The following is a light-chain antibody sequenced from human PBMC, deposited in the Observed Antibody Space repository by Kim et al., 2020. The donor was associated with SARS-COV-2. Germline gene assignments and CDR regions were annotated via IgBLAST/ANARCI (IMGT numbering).Light chain of an antibody. CDR3: QQYNNWPLT. CDR1: QSISSN. Sequence: EIVMTQSPATLSVSPGERATLSCRASQSISSNLAWYQHKPGQAPRLLIHGASTRATDIPARFSGSGSGTEFTLTMSSLQSEDFAIYYCQQYNNWPLTVGGGTKVDIK. CDR2: GAS. J-gene: IGKJ4*01. V-gene: IGKV3-15*01.